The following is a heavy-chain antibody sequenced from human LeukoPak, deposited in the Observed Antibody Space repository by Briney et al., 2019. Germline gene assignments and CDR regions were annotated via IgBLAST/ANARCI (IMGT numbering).Heavy chain of an antibody. CDR2: INHSGST. CDR1: GYSISSGYY. J-gene: IGHJ4*02. CDR3: ARDGYYYGSGSYYKKGNFDY. D-gene: IGHD3-10*01. V-gene: IGHV4-38-2*02. Sequence: SETLSLTCTVSGYSISSGYYWGWIRQPPGKGLEWIGEINHSGSTYYNPSLKSRVTISVDTSKNQFSLKLSSVTAADTAVYYCARDGYYYGSGSYYKKGNFDYWGQGTLVTVSS.